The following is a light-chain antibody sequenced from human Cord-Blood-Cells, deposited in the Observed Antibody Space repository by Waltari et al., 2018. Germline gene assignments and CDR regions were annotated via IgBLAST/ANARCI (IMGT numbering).Light chain of an antibody. Sequence: DIVMTQSPDSLAVSLGERGTINCKPSQSVLYSSNNKNYLAWYQQKPGQPPKLLIYWASTRESGVPDRFSGSGSGTDFTLTISSLQAEDVAVYYCQQYYSTPFTFGPGTKVDIK. CDR3: QQYYSTPFT. V-gene: IGKV4-1*01. J-gene: IGKJ3*01. CDR1: QSVLYSSNNKNY. CDR2: WAS.